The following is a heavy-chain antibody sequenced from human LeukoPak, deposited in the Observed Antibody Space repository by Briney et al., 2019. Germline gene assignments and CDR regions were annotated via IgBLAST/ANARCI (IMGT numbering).Heavy chain of an antibody. J-gene: IGHJ4*02. V-gene: IGHV1-69*13. CDR3: ARARHFDILTAYDY. CDR2: IIPIFGTA. D-gene: IGHD3-9*01. CDR1: GGTFSSYA. Sequence: ASVKVSCKASGGTFSSYAISWVRQAPGQGLEWMGGIIPIFGTANYAQKFQGRVTITADESTSTAYMELSSLRSEDTAVYYCARARHFDILTAYDYWGQGTLVTVSS.